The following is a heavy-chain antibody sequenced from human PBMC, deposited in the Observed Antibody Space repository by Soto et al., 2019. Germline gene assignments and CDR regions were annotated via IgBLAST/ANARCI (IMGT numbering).Heavy chain of an antibody. D-gene: IGHD3-3*01. CDR3: ARSITIFGVVISNYYYGMDV. V-gene: IGHV1-69*13. CDR2: IIPSVGTA. CDR1: GGTFSSYA. J-gene: IGHJ6*02. Sequence: GASVKVSCKASGGTFSSYAISWVRQAPGRGLEWMGGIIPSVGTANYAQKFQGRVTITADESTSTAYMELSSLRSEDTAVYYCARSITIFGVVISNYYYGMDVWGQGTTVTVSS.